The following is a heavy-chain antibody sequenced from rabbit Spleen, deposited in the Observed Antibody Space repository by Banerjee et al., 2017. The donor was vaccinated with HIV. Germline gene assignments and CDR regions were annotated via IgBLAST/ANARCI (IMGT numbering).Heavy chain of an antibody. CDR1: GLDFRSNYY. CDR3: ARDLLGVISWNFYL. J-gene: IGHJ6*01. V-gene: IGHV1S45*01. D-gene: IGHD1-1*01. Sequence: QQLEESGGGLVQPEGFLTLTCTASGLDFRSNYYMCWVRQAPGKGLEWIGSIYTGSSGSSYYASWAKGLFTISKTSSTTVDLKMTSLTAATTATYFCARDLLGVISWNFYLWGPGTLVTVS. CDR2: IYTGSSGSS.